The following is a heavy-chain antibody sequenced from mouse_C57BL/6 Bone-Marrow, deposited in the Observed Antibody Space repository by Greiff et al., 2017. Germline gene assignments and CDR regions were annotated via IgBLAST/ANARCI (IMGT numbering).Heavy chain of an antibody. CDR1: GFTFSSYA. CDR3: ARVHNAMDY. Sequence: EVQVVESGGGLVKPGGSLKLSCAASGFTFSSYAMSWVRQTPEKRLEWVATISDGGSYTYYPDNVKGRFTISRDNAKNNLYLQMSHLKSEDTAMYYCARVHNAMDYWGQGTSVTVSS. CDR2: ISDGGSYT. V-gene: IGHV5-4*01. J-gene: IGHJ4*01.